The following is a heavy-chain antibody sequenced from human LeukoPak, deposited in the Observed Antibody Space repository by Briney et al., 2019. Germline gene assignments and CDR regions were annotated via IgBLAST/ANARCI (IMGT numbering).Heavy chain of an antibody. CDR1: GGSISSGSYY. CDR3: ARGDYDFWSASEDWFDP. Sequence: SQTLSLTCTVSGGSISSGSYYWSWIRQPAGKGLEWIGRIYTSGGTNYNPSLKSRVTISVDTSKNQFSLKLSSVTAADTAVYYCARGDYDFWSASEDWFDPWGQGTLVTVSS. J-gene: IGHJ5*02. CDR2: IYTSGGT. D-gene: IGHD3-3*01. V-gene: IGHV4-61*02.